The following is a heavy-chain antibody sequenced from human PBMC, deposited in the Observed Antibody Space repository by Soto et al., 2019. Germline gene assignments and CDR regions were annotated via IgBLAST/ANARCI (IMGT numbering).Heavy chain of an antibody. D-gene: IGHD2-21*02. J-gene: IGHJ6*02. CDR2: ISYDGSNK. Sequence: QVQLVESGGGVVQPGRSLRLSCAASGFTFSSYGMHWVRQAPGKGLEWVAVISYDGSNKYYADSVKGRFTISRDNSKXTXXXQXXSLRAEDTAVYYCAKDTRYCGGDCYAYYYYDGMDVWGQGTTVTVSS. V-gene: IGHV3-30*18. CDR1: GFTFSSYG. CDR3: AKDTRYCGGDCYAYYYYDGMDV.